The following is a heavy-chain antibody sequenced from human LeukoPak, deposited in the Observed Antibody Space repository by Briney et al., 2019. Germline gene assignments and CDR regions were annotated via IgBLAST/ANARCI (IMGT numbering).Heavy chain of an antibody. CDR3: ARAGGVVVPAAIFDY. J-gene: IGHJ4*02. CDR1: GYTFTSYG. D-gene: IGHD2-2*01. Sequence: ASVKVSCKASGYTFTSYGISWVRQAPGRGLEWMGWISAYNGNTNYAQKLQGRVTMTTDTSTSTAYMELRSLRSDDTAVYYCARAGGVVVPAAIFDYWGQGTLVTVSS. V-gene: IGHV1-18*04. CDR2: ISAYNGNT.